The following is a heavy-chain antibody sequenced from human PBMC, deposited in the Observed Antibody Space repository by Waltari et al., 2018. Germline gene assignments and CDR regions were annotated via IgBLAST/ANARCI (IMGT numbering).Heavy chain of an antibody. CDR1: GYTFTGNH. Sequence: QVQLVQSGAEVKKPGASVNVSCKTSGYTFTGNHIFWVRQAPGQGLEWMGWINPTSGGTRIAQKFQGRVTMTRDTSTTTAYLEVSELKSDDTAVYYCARGEPLAGRKIPFDSWGQGTLVTVSS. J-gene: IGHJ4*02. CDR3: ARGEPLAGRKIPFDS. D-gene: IGHD6-19*01. CDR2: INPTSGGT. V-gene: IGHV1-2*02.